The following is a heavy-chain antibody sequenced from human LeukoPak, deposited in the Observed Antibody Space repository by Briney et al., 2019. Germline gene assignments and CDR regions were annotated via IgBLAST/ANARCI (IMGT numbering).Heavy chain of an antibody. V-gene: IGHV4-39*01. CDR3: ARPGVGGSYYHFDY. CDR2: IYYSGST. J-gene: IGHJ4*02. CDR1: GGSICSSSYY. D-gene: IGHD1-26*01. Sequence: SETLSPTCTVSGGSICSSSYYWGWSRQPPGKGLEWIGSIYYSGSTYYNPSLKSRVTISVDTSKNQFSLKLSSVTAADTAVYYCARPGVGGSYYHFDYWGQGTLVTVSS.